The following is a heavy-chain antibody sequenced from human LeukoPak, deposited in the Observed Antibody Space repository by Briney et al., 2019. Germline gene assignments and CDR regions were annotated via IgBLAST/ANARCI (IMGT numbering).Heavy chain of an antibody. D-gene: IGHD3-3*01. Sequence: PSETLSLTCTVSGGSIRSYYWSWIRQPPGKGLEWIGYSYYSGSTYYNPSLKSQVTISVDTSKNQFSLKLNSVTAADTAVYYCARSGGYYNWFDPWGQGTLVTVSS. CDR1: GGSIRSYY. CDR3: ARSGGYYNWFDP. V-gene: IGHV4-59*08. CDR2: SYYSGST. J-gene: IGHJ5*02.